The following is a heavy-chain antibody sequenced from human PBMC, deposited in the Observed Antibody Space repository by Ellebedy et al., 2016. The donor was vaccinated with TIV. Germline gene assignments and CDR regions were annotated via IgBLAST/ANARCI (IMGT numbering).Heavy chain of an antibody. CDR2: ISANGDIT. D-gene: IGHD3-3*01. Sequence: GESLKISXAASGFTVSSNYMSWVRQAPGKGLEWVSVISANGDITYHADSVNGRFTNSRDNSRNTLYLQMNSLRAEDTAVYYCARGGVGYYYYYGMDVWGQGTTVTVSS. CDR3: ARGGVGYYYYYGMDV. CDR1: GFTVSSNY. J-gene: IGHJ6*02. V-gene: IGHV3-66*01.